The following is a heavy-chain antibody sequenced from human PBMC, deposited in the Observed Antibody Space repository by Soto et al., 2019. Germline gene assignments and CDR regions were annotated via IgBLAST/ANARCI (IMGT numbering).Heavy chain of an antibody. CDR3: ARAGYNWNGLDY. CDR2: IYYSGST. J-gene: IGHJ4*02. CDR1: GGSISSYY. V-gene: IGHV4-59*08. Sequence: PSETLSLTCTVSGGSISSYYWSWIRQPPGKGLEWIGYIYYSGSTNYNPSLKSRVTISVDTSKNQFSLKLSSVTAADTAAYYCARAGYNWNGLDYWGQGTLVTVSS. D-gene: IGHD1-1*01.